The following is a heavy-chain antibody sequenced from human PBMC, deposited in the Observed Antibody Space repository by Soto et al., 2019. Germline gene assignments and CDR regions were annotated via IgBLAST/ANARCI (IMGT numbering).Heavy chain of an antibody. CDR1: GFTFSSYG. CDR3: ARDSFKLLGSSWYLDDAFDI. CDR2: IWYDGSNK. J-gene: IGHJ3*02. Sequence: GGSLRLSCAASGFTFSSYGMHWVRQAPGKGLEWVAVIWYDGSNKYYADSVKGRFTISRDNSKNTLYLQMNSLRAEDTAVYYCARDSFKLLGSSWYLDDAFDIWGQGTMVTVSS. D-gene: IGHD6-13*01. V-gene: IGHV3-33*01.